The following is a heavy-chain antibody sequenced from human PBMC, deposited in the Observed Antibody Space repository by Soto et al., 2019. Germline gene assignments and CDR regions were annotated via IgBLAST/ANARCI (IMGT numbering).Heavy chain of an antibody. CDR2: IYYSGST. D-gene: IGHD1-26*01. Sequence: SETLSLTCTVSGGSIISYYWSWIRQPPGKGLEWIGYIYYSGSTNYNPSLKSRVTISVDTSKNQFSLKLSSVTAADTAVYYCARGAPGRMRGRLSEGDYWGQGTLVTVSS. CDR1: GGSIISYY. J-gene: IGHJ4*02. CDR3: ARGAPGRMRGRLSEGDY. V-gene: IGHV4-59*12.